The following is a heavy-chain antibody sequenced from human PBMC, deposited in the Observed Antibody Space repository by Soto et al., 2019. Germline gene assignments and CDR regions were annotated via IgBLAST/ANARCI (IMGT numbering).Heavy chain of an antibody. CDR3: ATAGGGYHYAY. J-gene: IGHJ4*02. D-gene: IGHD3-22*01. Sequence: PGGSLRLSCAASGFTFSDHYMDWVRQAPGKGLEWVGRTRNKANSYTTEYAASVTGRFIISRDDSENSLFLEMNSLKAEDTAVYYCATAGGGYHYAYWGQGTQVTVSS. V-gene: IGHV3-72*01. CDR1: GFTFSDHY. CDR2: TRNKANSYTT.